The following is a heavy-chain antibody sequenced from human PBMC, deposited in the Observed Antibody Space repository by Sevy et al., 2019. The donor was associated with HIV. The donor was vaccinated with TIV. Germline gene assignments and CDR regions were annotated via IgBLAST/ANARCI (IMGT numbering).Heavy chain of an antibody. V-gene: IGHV3-21*01. D-gene: IGHD3-10*01. CDR3: ARDPRNYYGSGGDY. CDR2: ISSSSNYI. J-gene: IGHJ4*02. CDR1: GFTFSSYS. Sequence: GGSLRLSCAASGFTFSSYSMNWVRQAPGKGLEWVSSISSSSNYIYYADSVKGRFTISRDNAKNSLYLQMNNLRAEDTAVYYCARDPRNYYGSGGDYWGQGTLVTVSS.